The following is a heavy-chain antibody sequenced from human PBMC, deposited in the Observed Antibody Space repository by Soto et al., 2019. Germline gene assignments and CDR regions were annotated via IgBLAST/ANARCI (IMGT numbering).Heavy chain of an antibody. CDR1: GFTFSSYG. V-gene: IGHV3-33*01. CDR3: ARDLDSSGWKWFDC. D-gene: IGHD6-19*01. J-gene: IGHJ4*02. CDR2: IWYDGSNK. Sequence: QVQLVESGGGVVQPGGSLRLSCAASGFTFSSYGMHWVHQAPGEGLEWVAVIWYDGSNKYYADSVKGRFTISRDNSKNTLYLQMNSLRAEDTAVYYCARDLDSSGWKWFDCWGQGTLVTVSS.